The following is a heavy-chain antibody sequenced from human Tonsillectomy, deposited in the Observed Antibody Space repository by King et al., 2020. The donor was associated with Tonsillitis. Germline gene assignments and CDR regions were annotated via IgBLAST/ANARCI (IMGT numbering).Heavy chain of an antibody. CDR2: VSSDGSRK. J-gene: IGHJ4*02. V-gene: IGHV3-30*03. CDR1: GFTLRNYA. D-gene: IGHD4-17*01. CDR3: ARVGYGDYFEY. Sequence: VQLVESGGGVVQPGRSLRLSCAASGFTLRNYAMHWVRQAPGRGLEWVAVVSSDGSRKQYGDSVKGRFTISRDNSKNTLYLQLNSLRAEDTAVYYCARVGYGDYFEYWGQGTLVTVSS.